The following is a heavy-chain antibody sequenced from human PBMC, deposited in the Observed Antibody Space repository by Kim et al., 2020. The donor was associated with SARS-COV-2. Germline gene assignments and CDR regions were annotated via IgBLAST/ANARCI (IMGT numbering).Heavy chain of an antibody. V-gene: IGHV4-61*02. Sequence: SETLSLTCAVSGASISSASYHWSWIRQPAGKGLEWIGRVYTSGSTNYDPSLKSRVTISLDTSKNQFSLKLSSVTAADTAVYYCASEILSAPVSGCIAYWGQGTLVTVST. CDR1: GASISSASYH. CDR2: VYTSGST. D-gene: IGHD1-20*01. CDR3: ASEILSAPVSGCIAY. J-gene: IGHJ4*02.